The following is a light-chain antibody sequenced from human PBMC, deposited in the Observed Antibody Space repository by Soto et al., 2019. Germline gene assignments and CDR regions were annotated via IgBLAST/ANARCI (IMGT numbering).Light chain of an antibody. CDR3: QQRSNWQIT. V-gene: IGKV3-11*01. CDR1: QSVSTY. CDR2: DAF. Sequence: EIVLTQSPGTLSLSPGETATLSCRASQSVSTYLAWYQQKPGQAPRLLIYDAFNRVTGIPARFRGSGSGTDFTLTISSLEPDDSAVYYCQQRSNWQITFGQGTRLEIK. J-gene: IGKJ5*01.